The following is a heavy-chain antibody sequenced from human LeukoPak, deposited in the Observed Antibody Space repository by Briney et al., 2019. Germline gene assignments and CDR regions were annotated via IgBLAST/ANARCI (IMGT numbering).Heavy chain of an antibody. V-gene: IGHV3-7*04. CDR2: IHPEGNEK. CDR3: ARGDAFSGDH. Sequence: GGSLRLSCAVSGFTFSDFWMSWVRQAPGRGLEWVANIHPEGNEKYHVESVKGRFTISRDNAKNSLFLQMNGLRVEDTAIYYCARGDAFSGDHWGQGTLVTVSS. J-gene: IGHJ4*02. CDR1: GFTFSDFW.